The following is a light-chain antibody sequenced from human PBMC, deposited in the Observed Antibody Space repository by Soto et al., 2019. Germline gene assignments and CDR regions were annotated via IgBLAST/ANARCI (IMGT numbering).Light chain of an antibody. CDR2: GAS. J-gene: IGKJ5*01. Sequence: EIVLTQSPGTLSLSPRERATLSCRASQSVSSNYLAWYQQKPGQAPRLLIYGASNRDTGIPDRFSGSGSGTDFPLTISRLEPGDFAVFYCQQYGDPPITFGQGTRLEI. CDR3: QQYGDPPIT. V-gene: IGKV3-20*01. CDR1: QSVSSNY.